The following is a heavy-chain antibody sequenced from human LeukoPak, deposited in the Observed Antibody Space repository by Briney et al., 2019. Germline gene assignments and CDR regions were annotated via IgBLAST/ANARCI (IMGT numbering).Heavy chain of an antibody. CDR3: AYDSSGYYYFQH. J-gene: IGHJ1*01. CDR2: IYSGGST. CDR1: GFTVSSNY. Sequence: GGSLGLSCAASGFTVSSNYMSWVRQAPGKGLEWVSVIYSGGSTYYADSVKGRFTISRDNSKNTLYLQMNSLRAEDTAVYYCAYDSSGYYYFQHWGQGTLVTVSS. D-gene: IGHD3-22*01. V-gene: IGHV3-66*01.